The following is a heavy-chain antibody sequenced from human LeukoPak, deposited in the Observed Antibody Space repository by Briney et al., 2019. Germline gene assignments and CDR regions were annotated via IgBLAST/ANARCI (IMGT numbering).Heavy chain of an antibody. CDR2: ISYDGSNK. CDR3: AKDGYSSGWYPGGMDV. D-gene: IGHD6-19*01. CDR1: GFTFSSYW. J-gene: IGHJ6*02. Sequence: GGSLRLSCAASGFTFSSYWMSWVRQAPGKGLEWVAVISYDGSNKYYADSVKGRFTISRDNSKNTLYLQMNSLRAEDTAVYYCAKDGYSSGWYPGGMDVWGQGTTVTVSS. V-gene: IGHV3-30*18.